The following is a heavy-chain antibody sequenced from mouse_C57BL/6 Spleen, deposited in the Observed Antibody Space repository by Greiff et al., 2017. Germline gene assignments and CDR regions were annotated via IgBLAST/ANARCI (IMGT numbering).Heavy chain of an antibody. CDR2: IYPRSGNT. Sequence: QVQLQQSGAELARPGASVKLSCKASGYTFTSYGISWVKQRTGQGLEWIGEIYPRSGNTYYNEKFKGKATLTADKSSSTAYMELRSLTSEDSAVYVCARGEEDTTVVNRRGAMDYWGQGTSVTVSS. CDR1: GYTFTSYG. V-gene: IGHV1-81*01. J-gene: IGHJ4*01. D-gene: IGHD1-1*02. CDR3: ARGEEDTTVVNRRGAMDY.